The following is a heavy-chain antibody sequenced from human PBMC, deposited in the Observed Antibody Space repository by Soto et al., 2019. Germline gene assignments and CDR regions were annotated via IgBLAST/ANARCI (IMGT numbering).Heavy chain of an antibody. J-gene: IGHJ4*02. CDR3: ARDYSSYGPFDY. Sequence: GGLLRLSCAASGFTISSYSRNWVRQAPGKGLEWVSYISSSSSTIYNADSVKGRFTISRDNAKNSLYLQMNSLRAEDTAVYYCARDYSSYGPFDYWGQGTLVTVSS. V-gene: IGHV3-48*01. CDR2: ISSSSSTI. CDR1: GFTISSYS. D-gene: IGHD5-18*01.